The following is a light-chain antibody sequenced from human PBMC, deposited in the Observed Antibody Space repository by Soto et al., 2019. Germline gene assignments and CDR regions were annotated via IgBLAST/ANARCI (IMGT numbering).Light chain of an antibody. Sequence: QSVVTQEPSLTVSPGGTVTLTCGSTTGAVTSSHYPYWFQQKPGQAPRTLIYATSNKHSWTPARFSGSLLGGKAALTLAGAQTDDEADYYCLLSYSGTSWVFGGGTQLTVL. CDR1: TGAVTSSHY. CDR2: ATS. J-gene: IGLJ3*02. V-gene: IGLV7-46*01. CDR3: LLSYSGTSWV.